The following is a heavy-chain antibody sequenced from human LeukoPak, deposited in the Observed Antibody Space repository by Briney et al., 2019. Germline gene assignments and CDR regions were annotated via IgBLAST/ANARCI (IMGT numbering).Heavy chain of an antibody. D-gene: IGHD3-16*01. J-gene: IGHJ4*02. CDR2: INHSGST. V-gene: IGHV4-34*01. CDR1: GESFSGYY. CDR3: ATAGGTLGPTNYFAY. Sequence: SETLSLTCAVYGESFSGYYWSWIRQPPGKGLEWIGEINHSGSTNYNPSLKSRVTISVDTSKNQFSLKLSSVTAADTAVYYCATAGGTLGPTNYFAYWGQGTLVTVSS.